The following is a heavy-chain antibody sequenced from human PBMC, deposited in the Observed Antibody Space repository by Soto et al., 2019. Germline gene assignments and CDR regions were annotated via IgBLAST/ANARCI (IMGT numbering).Heavy chain of an antibody. V-gene: IGHV1-69*13. D-gene: IGHD1-1*01. CDR2: IIPIFGTA. J-gene: IGHJ4*02. CDR1: GGTFSSYA. Sequence: GASVKVSCKASGGTFSSYAISWVRQAPGQGLEWMGGIIPIFGTANYAQKFQGRVTITADESTSTAYLELSRLRSDDTAVYYCARGGTTSLDYWGQGTQVTVSS. CDR3: ARGGTTSLDY.